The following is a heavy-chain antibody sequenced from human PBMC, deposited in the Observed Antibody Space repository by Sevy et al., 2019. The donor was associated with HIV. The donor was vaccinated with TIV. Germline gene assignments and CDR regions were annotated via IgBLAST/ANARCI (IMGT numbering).Heavy chain of an antibody. J-gene: IGHJ4*02. CDR2: IWSDGAYQ. CDR3: ARGGYYYDNAAYYALDS. Sequence: GGSLRLSCAATGFTFSNYAMHWVRQAPGKGLEWVAIIWSDGAYQYHGDSVKGRFTISRDNSKNTLYLQMNNVRVEDTAVYDCARGGYYYDNAAYYALDSWGQGTLVTVSS. V-gene: IGHV3-33*01. D-gene: IGHD3-22*01. CDR1: GFTFSNYA.